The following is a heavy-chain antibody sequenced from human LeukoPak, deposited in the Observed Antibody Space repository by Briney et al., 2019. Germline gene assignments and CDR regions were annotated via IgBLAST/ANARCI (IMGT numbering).Heavy chain of an antibody. CDR2: IYYSGST. V-gene: IGHV4-59*01. CDR1: GGSISSYY. D-gene: IGHD5-12*01. CDR3: ARTTEGYAGGPGYSYYYYMDV. Sequence: SETLSLTCTVSGGSISSYYWSWIRQPPGKGLEWLGYIYYSGSTHYNPSLKSRVTISVDTSKNQFSLKLRSVTAADTAVYYCARTTEGYAGGPGYSYYYYMDVWGKGTTVTISS. J-gene: IGHJ6*03.